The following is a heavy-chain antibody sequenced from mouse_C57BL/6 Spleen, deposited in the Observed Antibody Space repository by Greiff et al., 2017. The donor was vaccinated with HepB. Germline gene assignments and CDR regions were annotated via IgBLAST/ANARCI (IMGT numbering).Heavy chain of an antibody. D-gene: IGHD1-1*01. CDR2: IWGVGST. Sequence: QVRLKESGPGLVAPSQSLSITCTVSGFSLTSYGVDWVRQSPGKGLEWLGVIWGVGSTNYNSALKSRLSISKDNSKSQVFLKMNSLQTDDTAMYYCARSNYYGSSYDWYFDVWGTGTTVTVSS. J-gene: IGHJ1*03. CDR1: GFSLTSYG. CDR3: ARSNYYGSSYDWYFDV. V-gene: IGHV2-6*01.